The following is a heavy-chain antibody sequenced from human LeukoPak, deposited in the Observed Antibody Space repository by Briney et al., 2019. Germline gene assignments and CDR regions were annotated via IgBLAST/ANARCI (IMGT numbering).Heavy chain of an antibody. J-gene: IGHJ3*01. D-gene: IGHD5-12*01. CDR3: ARGSPGYSFGFSV. CDR2: VKQDGTDK. CDR1: GFSFISYW. Sequence: GGSLRLSCAASGFSFISYWINWVRQFPGKGLEWVANVKQDGTDKYYVDSVKGRFTISRDNAKNSVYLQMNSLRVEDTAKYFCARGSPGYSFGFSVWGQGATVTVSS. V-gene: IGHV3-7*03.